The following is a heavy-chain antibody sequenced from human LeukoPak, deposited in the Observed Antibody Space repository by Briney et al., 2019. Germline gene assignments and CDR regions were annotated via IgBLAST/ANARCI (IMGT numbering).Heavy chain of an antibody. V-gene: IGHV4-59*12. CDR1: GGSISSYY. Sequence: SETLSLTCTVSGGSISSYYWSWIRQPPGKGLEWIGYIYYSGSTNYNPSLKSRVTISVDTSKNQFSLKLSSVTAADTAVYYCASNYYDSSGYYGKYAFDIWGQGTMVTVSS. J-gene: IGHJ3*02. D-gene: IGHD3-22*01. CDR3: ASNYYDSSGYYGKYAFDI. CDR2: IYYSGST.